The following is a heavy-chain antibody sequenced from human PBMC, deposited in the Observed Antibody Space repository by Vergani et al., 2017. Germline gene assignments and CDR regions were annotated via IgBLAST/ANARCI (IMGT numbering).Heavy chain of an antibody. D-gene: IGHD1-26*01. CDR3: AKDLGIVGAPAVVGYMDV. CDR2: ISGSGGST. V-gene: IGHV3-23*01. Sequence: EVQLLESGGGLVKPGGSLRLSCAASGITFSSYAMSWVRKAPGKGLEWVSAISGSGGSTYYADSVKGRFTISRDNSKNTLYLQMNSLRAEDTAVYYCAKDLGIVGAPAVVGYMDVWGKGTTVTVSS. J-gene: IGHJ6*03. CDR1: GITFSSYA.